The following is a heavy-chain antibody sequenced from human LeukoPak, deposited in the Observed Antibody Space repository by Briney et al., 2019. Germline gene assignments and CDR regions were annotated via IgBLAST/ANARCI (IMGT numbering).Heavy chain of an antibody. Sequence: SETLSLTCTVSGGSISSYYWSWIRQPPGKGLEWIGYISYSGSTYFNPSLKSRVTISVDTSKNQFSLKLSSVTAADTAVYYCARVGGSSGWYEDYWGQGTLLTVSS. CDR2: ISYSGST. J-gene: IGHJ4*02. CDR3: ARVGGSSGWYEDY. CDR1: GGSISSYY. V-gene: IGHV4-59*01. D-gene: IGHD6-19*01.